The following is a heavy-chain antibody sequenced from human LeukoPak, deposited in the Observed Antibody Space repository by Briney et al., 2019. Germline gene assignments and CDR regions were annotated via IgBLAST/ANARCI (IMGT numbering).Heavy chain of an antibody. CDR2: IRHDASSQ. J-gene: IGHJ4*02. CDR1: GFSFSTYS. Sequence: GGSLRLSCAASGFSFSTYSMHRVRQAPGRGLEWVAFIRHDASSQYYADSVKGRFTISRDSSKDTLYLQMNSLRTEDTAVYFCAKDRLEFYGSARYYFDSWGQGSLVTVSS. CDR3: AKDRLEFYGSARYYFDS. V-gene: IGHV3-30*02. D-gene: IGHD3-10*01.